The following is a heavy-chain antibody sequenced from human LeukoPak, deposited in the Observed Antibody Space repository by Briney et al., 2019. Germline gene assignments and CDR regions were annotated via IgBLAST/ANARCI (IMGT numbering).Heavy chain of an antibody. D-gene: IGHD6-13*01. CDR1: GGSISSYY. CDR2: IYYSGST. V-gene: IGHV4-59*01. CDR3: ARGSHSSSWYTLDY. Sequence: SKTLSLTCTVSGGSISSYYWSWIRQPPGKGLEWIGYIYYSGSTNYNPSLKSRVTISVDTSKNQFSLKLSSVTAADTAVYYCARGSHSSSWYTLDYWGQGTLVTVSS. J-gene: IGHJ4*02.